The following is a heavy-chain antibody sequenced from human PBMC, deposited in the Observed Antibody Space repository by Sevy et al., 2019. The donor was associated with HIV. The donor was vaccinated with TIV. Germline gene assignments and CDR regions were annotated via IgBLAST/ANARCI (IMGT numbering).Heavy chain of an antibody. Sequence: ASVKVSCKVSGKTLTQLAMHWVRQAPGKGLEWMGTFDPEDDERIYAQKFQGRVTMTEDRSTDTAYMELRILSSDDTAVYYCATTKDYYDSSGSPFDYWGQGTLVTVS. V-gene: IGHV1-24*01. CDR3: ATTKDYYDSSGSPFDY. D-gene: IGHD3-22*01. CDR1: GKTLTQLA. J-gene: IGHJ4*02. CDR2: FDPEDDER.